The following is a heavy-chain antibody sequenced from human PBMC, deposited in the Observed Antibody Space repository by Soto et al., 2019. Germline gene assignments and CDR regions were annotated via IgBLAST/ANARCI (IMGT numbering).Heavy chain of an antibody. V-gene: IGHV4-30-4*01. CDR2: IYYTGGT. CDR1: RDYINSDYY. J-gene: IGHJ5*02. Sequence: SETLSLTCTLSRDYINSDYYRSWIRQPPGKGLEWIGHIYYTGGTFENPSLKSRLTMSIDTPKNQFSLRLSSVTAADTAVYYCARDAASKNFDSRSYYPYFDPWGPGTQLTVAS. D-gene: IGHD3-22*01. CDR3: ARDAASKNFDSRSYYPYFDP.